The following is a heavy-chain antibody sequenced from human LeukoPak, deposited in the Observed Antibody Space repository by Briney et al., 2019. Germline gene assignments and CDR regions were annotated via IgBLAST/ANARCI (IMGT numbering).Heavy chain of an antibody. V-gene: IGHV4-4*07. CDR2: IYTTGTT. J-gene: IGHJ4*02. Sequence: ASDTLSLTCTVSGGSINIYFWGWVRQPAGKGLEWIGRIYTTGTTHFNPSLRSRLTMSVDSSKNLFSLNLSSVTAADTAVYYCARQGYGASWYHLDYWGRGTLVTVSS. D-gene: IGHD6-13*01. CDR3: ARQGYGASWYHLDY. CDR1: GGSINIYF.